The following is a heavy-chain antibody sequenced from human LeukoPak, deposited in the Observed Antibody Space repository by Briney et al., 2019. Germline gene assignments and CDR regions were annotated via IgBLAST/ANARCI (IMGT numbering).Heavy chain of an antibody. CDR2: IYPGDSDT. CDR1: GYSFTSYW. D-gene: IGHD3-3*01. Sequence: GESLKISCKGSGYSFTSYWIGWVRQMPGKGLEWMGIIYPGDSDTRYSPSFQGPVTISADKSISTAYLQWSSLKASDTAMYYCARSRDVLRFFSYMDVWGKGTTVTVSS. CDR3: ARSRDVLRFFSYMDV. J-gene: IGHJ6*03. V-gene: IGHV5-51*01.